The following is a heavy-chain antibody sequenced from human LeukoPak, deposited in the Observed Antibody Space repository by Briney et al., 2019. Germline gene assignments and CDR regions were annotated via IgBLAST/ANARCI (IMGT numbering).Heavy chain of an antibody. D-gene: IGHD2-2*01. Sequence: SETLSPTCAVSGYSISSGYYWGWIRQPPGKGLEWIGSIYHSGSTYYNPSLKSRVTISVDTSKNQFSLKLSSVTAADTAVYYCARHGCSSTSCYVLKDWFDPWGQGTLVTVSS. CDR2: IYHSGST. V-gene: IGHV4-38-2*01. CDR3: ARHGCSSTSCYVLKDWFDP. J-gene: IGHJ5*02. CDR1: GYSISSGYY.